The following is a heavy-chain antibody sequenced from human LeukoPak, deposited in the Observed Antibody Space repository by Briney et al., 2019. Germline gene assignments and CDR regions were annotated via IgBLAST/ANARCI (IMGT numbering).Heavy chain of an antibody. CDR1: GYTFTSYG. D-gene: IGHD6-6*01. CDR3: ARFRYSSSSGLQGWFQNDAFDI. J-gene: IGHJ3*02. V-gene: IGHV1-18*01. CDR2: ISAYNGNT. Sequence: GASVKVSCKASGYTFTSYGISWVRQAPGQGLEWMGWISAYNGNTNYAQKLQGRVTMTTDTSTSTAYMELRSLRSEDTAVYYCARFRYSSSSGLQGWFQNDAFDIWGQGTMVTVSS.